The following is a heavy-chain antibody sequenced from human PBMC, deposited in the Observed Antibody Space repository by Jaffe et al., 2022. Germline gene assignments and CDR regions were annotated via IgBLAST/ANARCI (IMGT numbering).Heavy chain of an antibody. CDR1: GGSFSGYY. J-gene: IGHJ4*02. V-gene: IGHV4-34*01. CDR2: INHSGST. D-gene: IGHD6-13*01. Sequence: QVQLQQWGAGLLKPSETLSLTCAVYGGSFSGYYWSWIRQPPGKGLEWIGEINHSGSTNYNPSLKSRVTISVDTSKNQFSLKLSSVTAADTAVYYCARGEDSSSWYYFDYWGQGTLVTVSS. CDR3: ARGEDSSSWYYFDY.